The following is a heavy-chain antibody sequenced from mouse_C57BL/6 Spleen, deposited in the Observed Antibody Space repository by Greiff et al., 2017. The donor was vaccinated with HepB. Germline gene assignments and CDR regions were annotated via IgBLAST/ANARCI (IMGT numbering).Heavy chain of an antibody. CDR1: GFSLTSYG. Sequence: QVQLKESGPGLVQPSQSLSITCTVSGFSLTSYGVHWVRQSPGKGLEWLGVIWRGGSTDYNAAFMSRLSITKDNSKSQVFFKMNSLQADDTAIYYCAKTGDGYFWYFDVWGTGTTVTVSS. CDR3: AKTGDGYFWYFDV. J-gene: IGHJ1*03. V-gene: IGHV2-5*01. CDR2: IWRGGST. D-gene: IGHD2-3*01.